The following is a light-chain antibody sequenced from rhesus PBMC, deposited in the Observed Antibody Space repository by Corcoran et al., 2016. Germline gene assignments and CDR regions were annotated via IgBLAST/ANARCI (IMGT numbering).Light chain of an antibody. CDR2: GGS. Sequence: DIVMTQTPLSLPVTHGEPASISCRSSQSLFHTDGYTYLDWYLQKPGQSPPLLSYGGSNRASGAPDRFSGSGYGTDFTLRISRVEAEDVGTYYCMQAKEFPWTFGQGTKVEIK. CDR1: QSLFHTDGYTY. CDR3: MQAKEFPWT. J-gene: IGKJ1*01. V-gene: IGKV2-61*01.